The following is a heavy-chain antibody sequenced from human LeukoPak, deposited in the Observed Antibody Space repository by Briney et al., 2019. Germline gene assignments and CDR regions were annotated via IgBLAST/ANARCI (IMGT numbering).Heavy chain of an antibody. CDR1: GFTFSNYG. V-gene: IGHV3-33*06. D-gene: IGHD3-22*01. CDR2: K. Sequence: PGRSLRLSCAASGFTFSNYGMHWVRQAPGKGLEWVAVKYYADSVKGRFTISRDNSKNTLYLQMNSLRAEDTAVYYCAKYDSSWYPQYGMSVWGQGTTVIVSS. CDR3: AKYDSSWYPQYGMSV. J-gene: IGHJ6*02.